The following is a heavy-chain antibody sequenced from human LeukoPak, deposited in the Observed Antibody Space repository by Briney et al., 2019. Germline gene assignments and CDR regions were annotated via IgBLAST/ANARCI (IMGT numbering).Heavy chain of an antibody. Sequence: GASVKVSCKASGYTFTHHGIAWVRQAPGQGLEWMGWISCYNGDTIYAQNLQGRVTLTTEKSTSTVYMELRSLSSDDTAVYYCARDPSNTSGWCQYFDAWGRGTLVSVSS. CDR2: ISCYNGDT. V-gene: IGHV1-18*01. CDR1: GYTFTHHG. CDR3: ARDPSNTSGWCQYFDA. D-gene: IGHD6-19*01. J-gene: IGHJ2*01.